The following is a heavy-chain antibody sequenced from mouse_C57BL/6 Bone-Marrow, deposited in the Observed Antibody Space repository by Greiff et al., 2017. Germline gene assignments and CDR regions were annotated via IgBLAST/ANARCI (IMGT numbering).Heavy chain of an antibody. Sequence: QVQLQQPGAELVMPGASVKLSCKASGYTFTSYWMHWVKQRPGPGLEWIGEIDPSDSYTNYNQKFKGKSTLTVDKSSSTAYMQLSSLTSEDSAVYYCARREGYDVLAYWGQGTLVTVSA. CDR3: ARREGYDVLAY. V-gene: IGHV1-69*01. D-gene: IGHD2-2*01. J-gene: IGHJ3*01. CDR2: IDPSDSYT. CDR1: GYTFTSYW.